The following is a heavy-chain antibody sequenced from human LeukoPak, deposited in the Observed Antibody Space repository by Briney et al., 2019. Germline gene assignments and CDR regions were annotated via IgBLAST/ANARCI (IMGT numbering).Heavy chain of an antibody. CDR2: INTNTGNP. D-gene: IGHD3-22*01. Sequence: ASVKVSCKASGYTFTSYAMNWVRQAPGQGLEWMGLINTNTGNPTYAQGFTGRFVFSLDTSVSTAYLQISSLKAEDTAVYYCARDYYYDSSGYLYWFDPWGEGTLVTVSS. CDR1: GYTFTSYA. J-gene: IGHJ5*02. CDR3: ARDYYYDSSGYLYWFDP. V-gene: IGHV7-4-1*02.